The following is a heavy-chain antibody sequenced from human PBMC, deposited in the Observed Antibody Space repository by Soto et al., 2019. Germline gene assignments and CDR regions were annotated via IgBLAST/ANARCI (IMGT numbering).Heavy chain of an antibody. J-gene: IGHJ4*02. CDR2: IIPIFGTA. Sequence: ASVKVSCKASGGTFSSYAISWVRQAPGQGLEWMGGIIPIFGTANYAQKFQGRVTITADESTSTAYMELSSLRSEDTAVYYCARSLIAAAGTWYFDYWGQGTLVTVSS. D-gene: IGHD6-13*01. V-gene: IGHV1-69*13. CDR3: ARSLIAAAGTWYFDY. CDR1: GGTFSSYA.